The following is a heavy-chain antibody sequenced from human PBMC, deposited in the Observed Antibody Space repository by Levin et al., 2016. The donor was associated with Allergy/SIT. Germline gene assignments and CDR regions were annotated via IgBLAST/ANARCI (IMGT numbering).Heavy chain of an antibody. Sequence: ASVKVSCKASGYTFTGYYMHWVRQAPGQGLEWMGWINPNSGGTNYAQKFQGRVTMTRDTSISTAYMELSRLRSDDTAVYYCARAYCSSTSCYYYYGMDVWGQGTTVTVSS. CDR3: ARAYCSSTSCYYYYGMDV. CDR2: INPNSGGT. D-gene: IGHD2-2*01. CDR1: GYTFTGYY. V-gene: IGHV1-2*02. J-gene: IGHJ6*02.